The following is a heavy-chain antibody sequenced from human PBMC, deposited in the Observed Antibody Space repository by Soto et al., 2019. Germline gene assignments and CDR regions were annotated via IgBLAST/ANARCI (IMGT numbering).Heavy chain of an antibody. Sequence: GGSLRLSCAASGFAFSNYAMTWVRQAPGKGLERVSTISGSGGSTYYTDSVKGRFTVSRDNSKNTLYLQMNSLRAEDTAVYYCAKSTLRTTIWSDYWGQGALVTVFS. CDR1: GFAFSNYA. J-gene: IGHJ4*02. CDR3: AKSTLRTTIWSDY. D-gene: IGHD4-4*01. V-gene: IGHV3-23*01. CDR2: ISGSGGST.